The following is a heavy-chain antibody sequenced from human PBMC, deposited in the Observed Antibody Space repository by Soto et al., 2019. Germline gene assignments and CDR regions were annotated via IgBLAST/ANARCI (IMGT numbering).Heavy chain of an antibody. CDR1: GYTFTSYD. CDR2: NSAYSGNT. J-gene: IGHJ6*02. Sequence: ASVKVPCKASGYTFTSYDIIWGREAAGQGLEWMGWNSAYSGNTNYAQNLQDRVAMTTATSTSKAYMELRSLSSLDTAVYYCVRVAFWSGFGELLVEYYCGMVVWC. D-gene: IGHD3-10*01. V-gene: IGHV1-18*01. CDR3: VRVAFWSGFGELLVEYYCGMVV.